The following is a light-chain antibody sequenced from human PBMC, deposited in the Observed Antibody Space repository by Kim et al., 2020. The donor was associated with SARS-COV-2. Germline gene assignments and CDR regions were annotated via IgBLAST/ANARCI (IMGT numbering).Light chain of an antibody. Sequence: ALGQIVRITCQGNSLRNYYADWFQQKPGQAPVLVIYGKKSRPSGIPDRFSGSSSGDTASLTITGAQAEDEAVYYWSSRDTSGHLWVFGGGTQLTVL. V-gene: IGLV3-19*01. CDR3: SSRDTSGHLWV. J-gene: IGLJ3*02. CDR2: GKK. CDR1: SLRNYY.